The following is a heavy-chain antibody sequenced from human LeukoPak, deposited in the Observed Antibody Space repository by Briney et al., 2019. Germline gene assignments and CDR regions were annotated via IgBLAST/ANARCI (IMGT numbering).Heavy chain of an antibody. CDR2: IYYSGST. CDR1: GGSISSGDYY. Sequence: PSQTLSLTCTVSGGSISSGDYYWSWIRQPPGKGLEWIGYIYYSGSTNYNPSLKSRVTISVDTSKNQFSLKLSSVTAADTAVYYCARDAYYDFWSAISTGHYYYYYMDVWGKGTTVTVSS. CDR3: ARDAYYDFWSAISTGHYYYYYMDV. D-gene: IGHD3-3*01. J-gene: IGHJ6*03. V-gene: IGHV4-61*08.